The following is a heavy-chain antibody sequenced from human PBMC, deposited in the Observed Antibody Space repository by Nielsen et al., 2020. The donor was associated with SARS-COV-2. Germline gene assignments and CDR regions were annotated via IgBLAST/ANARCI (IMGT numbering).Heavy chain of an antibody. D-gene: IGHD3-10*01. V-gene: IGHV3-21*01. CDR3: ARDDPYGSGNRTGEYYYYYGMDV. CDR1: GFTFSSYS. J-gene: IGHJ6*02. Sequence: GESLKISCAASGFTFSSYSMNWVRQAPGKGLEWVSSISSSSSYIYYADSVKGRFTISRDNAKNSLYLQMNSLRAEDTAVYYCARDDPYGSGNRTGEYYYYYGMDVWGQGTTVTVSS. CDR2: ISSSSSYI.